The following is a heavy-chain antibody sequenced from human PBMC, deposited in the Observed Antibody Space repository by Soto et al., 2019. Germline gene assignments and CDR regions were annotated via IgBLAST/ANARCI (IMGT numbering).Heavy chain of an antibody. CDR2: IIPILGIA. Sequence: QVQLVQSGAEVKKPGSSVKVSCKASGGTFSSYTISWVRQAPGQGLEWMGRIIPILGIANYAQKFQGRVTITADKSTSTAYMELSSLRSEDTAVYYCARPNTAMVSRGYGMDVWGQGTTVTVSS. J-gene: IGHJ6*02. D-gene: IGHD5-18*01. CDR3: ARPNTAMVSRGYGMDV. V-gene: IGHV1-69*02. CDR1: GGTFSSYT.